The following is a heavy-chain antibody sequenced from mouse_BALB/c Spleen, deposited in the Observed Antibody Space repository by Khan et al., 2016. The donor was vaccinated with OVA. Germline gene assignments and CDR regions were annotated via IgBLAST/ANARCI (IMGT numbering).Heavy chain of an antibody. V-gene: IGHV1-9*01. CDR1: GYTFSSYW. Sequence: VQLQQPGAELMKPGASVKISCKATGYTFSSYWIEWVQQRPGHGLEWIGEILPGSGRNNYNEKFKGKATFTADTSSNTAYMQLSNLTSDDSAVYYSARGNYYGSSAWFGYWGQGTLVTVSA. J-gene: IGHJ3*01. CDR2: ILPGSGRN. D-gene: IGHD1-1*01. CDR3: ARGNYYGSSAWFGY.